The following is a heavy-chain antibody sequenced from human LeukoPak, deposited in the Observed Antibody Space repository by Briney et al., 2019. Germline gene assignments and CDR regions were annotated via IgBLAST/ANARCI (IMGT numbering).Heavy chain of an antibody. CDR3: ARCLEEQWLVLSWFDP. V-gene: IGHV4-34*01. D-gene: IGHD6-19*01. CDR2: IYYSGST. J-gene: IGHJ5*02. Sequence: SETLSLTCAVYGGSFTDYYWSWIRQPPGKGLEWIGSIYYSGSTYYNPSLKSRVTISVDTSKNQFSLKLSSVTAADTAVYYCARCLEEQWLVLSWFDPWGQGTLVTVSS. CDR1: GGSFTDYY.